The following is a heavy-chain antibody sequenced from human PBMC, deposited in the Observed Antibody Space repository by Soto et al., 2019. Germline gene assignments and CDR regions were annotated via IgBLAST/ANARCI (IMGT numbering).Heavy chain of an antibody. Sequence: QVHLVQSGAEVKKPGASVKVSCQGSGYAFTTYGITWVRQAPGQGLEWMGWISAHNGNTTHAQKLQGRVTVTRDTSTSTAYMELRTLRYADTAVYYCARGRYGDYWGQGALVTVSS. CDR3: ARGRYGDY. V-gene: IGHV1-18*01. CDR2: ISAHNGNT. J-gene: IGHJ4*02. D-gene: IGHD1-1*01. CDR1: GYAFTTYG.